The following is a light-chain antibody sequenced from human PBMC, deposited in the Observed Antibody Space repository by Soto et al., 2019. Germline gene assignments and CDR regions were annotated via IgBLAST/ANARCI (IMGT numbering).Light chain of an antibody. J-gene: IGKJ4*01. CDR1: QTIGIY. CDR3: QQTYIKPLT. CDR2: AAS. Sequence: DIQVTQSPSSLAASVGDRVTITCRTSQTIGIYVNWYQQKPGKAPSLLINAASSLSCGVPSRFSGTGSGTDFALTITSLLPEDSATYYCQQTYIKPLTFGGGTKVE. V-gene: IGKV1-39*01.